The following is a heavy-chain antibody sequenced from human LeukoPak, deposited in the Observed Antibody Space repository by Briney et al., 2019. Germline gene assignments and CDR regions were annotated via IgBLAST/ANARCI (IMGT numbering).Heavy chain of an antibody. V-gene: IGHV1-2*02. Sequence: RASVTVSYKASGYAFTVRYMHWVRQVPGQGLEGMGFIKPDSGFTNYAQKFQDRVTMSRDTSITTVYMELSSLGSGDTALYYCSTEDKYCKTTTCDDYWGQGTLVTVSS. CDR1: GYAFTVRY. J-gene: IGHJ4*02. D-gene: IGHD2/OR15-2a*01. CDR3: STEDKYCKTTTCDDY. CDR2: IKPDSGFT.